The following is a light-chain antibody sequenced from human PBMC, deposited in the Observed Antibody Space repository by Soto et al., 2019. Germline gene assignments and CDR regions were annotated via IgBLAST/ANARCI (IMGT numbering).Light chain of an antibody. CDR2: AAS. J-gene: IGKJ3*01. CDR3: QKYNSAWFT. Sequence: DIQMTQSPSSLSASVGDRVTITCRASQGISNYLAWYQQKPGKVPKLLIYAASTLQSGVPSRFSGSGSGTDFTVTISSLQPEDVATYYCQKYNSAWFTFGPGTKVDIK. CDR1: QGISNY. V-gene: IGKV1-27*01.